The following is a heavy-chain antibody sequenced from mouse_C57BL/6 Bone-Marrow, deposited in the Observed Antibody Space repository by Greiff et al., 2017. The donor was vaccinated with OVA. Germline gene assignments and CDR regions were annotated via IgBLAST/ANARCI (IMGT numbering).Heavy chain of an antibody. CDR2: ISYDGSN. CDR1: GYSITSGYY. CDR3: ARDYYGSSYEPHYYAMDY. D-gene: IGHD1-1*01. V-gene: IGHV3-6*01. Sequence: DVHLVESGPGLVKPSQSLSLTCSVTGYSITSGYYWNWIRQFPGNKLEWMGYISYDGSNNYNPSLKNRISITRDTSKNQFFLKLNSVTTEDTATYYCARDYYGSSYEPHYYAMDYWGQGTSVTVSS. J-gene: IGHJ4*01.